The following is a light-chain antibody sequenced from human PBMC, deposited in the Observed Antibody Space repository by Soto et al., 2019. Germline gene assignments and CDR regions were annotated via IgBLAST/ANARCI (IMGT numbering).Light chain of an antibody. CDR2: EVS. CDR1: SSDVGGHNY. Sequence: QSVLTQPASVSGSPGRSITISCTGTSSDVGGHNYVSWYQQHPGKAPKLIIYEVSYRPSGVSNRFSGSKSGNTASLTISGLQAEDEADYFCCSYAGAYRYVFGSGTKATVL. V-gene: IGLV2-14*01. J-gene: IGLJ1*01. CDR3: CSYAGAYRYV.